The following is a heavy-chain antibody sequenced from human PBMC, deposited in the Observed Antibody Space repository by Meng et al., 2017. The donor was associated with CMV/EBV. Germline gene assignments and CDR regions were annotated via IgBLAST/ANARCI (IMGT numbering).Heavy chain of an antibody. V-gene: IGHV3-21*01. Sequence: GGSLRPSCAASGFTFSSYSMNWVRQAPGKGLEWVSSISSSSSYIYYADSVKGRFTISRDNAKNSLYLQMNSLRAEDTAGYYCARDSRDYDFWSGRRRYYYYGMDVWGQGTTVTVSS. CDR3: ARDSRDYDFWSGRRRYYYYGMDV. CDR2: ISSSSSYI. CDR1: GFTFSSYS. J-gene: IGHJ6*02. D-gene: IGHD3-3*01.